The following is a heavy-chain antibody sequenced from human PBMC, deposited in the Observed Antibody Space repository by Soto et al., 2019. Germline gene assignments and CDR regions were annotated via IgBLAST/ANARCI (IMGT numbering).Heavy chain of an antibody. CDR3: ARERWGGSRYYYYGMDV. D-gene: IGHD3-10*01. CDR1: GYTFTSYG. J-gene: IGHJ6*02. CDR2: ISAYNGNT. V-gene: IGHV1-18*01. Sequence: QVQLVQSGAEVKKPGASVKVSCKASGYTFTSYGISWVRQAPGQGLEWMGWISAYNGNTNYAQKLQGRVTMTTDTSTRTAYMELRSLRSDDTAVYYCARERWGGSRYYYYGMDVWGQGTTVTVSS.